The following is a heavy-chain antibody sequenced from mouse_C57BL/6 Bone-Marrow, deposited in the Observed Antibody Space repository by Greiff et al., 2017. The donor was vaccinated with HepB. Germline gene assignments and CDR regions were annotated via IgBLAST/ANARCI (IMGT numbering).Heavy chain of an antibody. V-gene: IGHV5-16*01. Sequence: EVQLVESEGGLVQPGSSMKLSCTASGFTFSDYYMAWVRQVPEKGLEWVANINYDGSSTYYLDSLKSRFIISRDNAKNILYLQMSSLKSEDTATYYCARDEDSSGYNFFFAYWGQGTLVTVSA. J-gene: IGHJ3*01. CDR3: ARDEDSSGYNFFFAY. CDR1: GFTFSDYY. CDR2: INYDGSST. D-gene: IGHD3-2*02.